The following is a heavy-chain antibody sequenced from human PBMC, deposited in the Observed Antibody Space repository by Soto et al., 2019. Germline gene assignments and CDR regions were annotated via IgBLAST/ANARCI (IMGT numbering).Heavy chain of an antibody. CDR3: QSINRVMTPTVHRPY. Sequence: EVQLLESGGGLVHPGGSLRPSCAASGFIFSRYAMSWVRQAPGKGLEWVSAISGNRVYIYYADAVKGRFTIIRDNSQNTVYLQMNSLRDEDTAVYYCQSINRVMTPTVHRPYWGQGTRVTVSS. V-gene: IGHV3-23*01. CDR1: GFIFSRYA. D-gene: IGHD1-1*01. J-gene: IGHJ1*01. CDR2: ISGNRVYI.